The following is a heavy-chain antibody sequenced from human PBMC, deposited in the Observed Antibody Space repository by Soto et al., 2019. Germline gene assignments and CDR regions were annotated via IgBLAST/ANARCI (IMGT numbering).Heavy chain of an antibody. CDR1: GGSISSSSYY. CDR2: IYYSGST. Sequence: QLQLQESGPGLVKPSETLSLTCTVSGGSISSSSYYWGWIRQPPGKGLEWIGSIYYSGSTYYNPSLKSRVTISVDTSKNQLSLKLSSVTAADTAVYYCARSLLPGYSSSWYVSGYYFDYWGQGTLVTVSS. CDR3: ARSLLPGYSSSWYVSGYYFDY. V-gene: IGHV4-39*01. J-gene: IGHJ4*02. D-gene: IGHD6-13*01.